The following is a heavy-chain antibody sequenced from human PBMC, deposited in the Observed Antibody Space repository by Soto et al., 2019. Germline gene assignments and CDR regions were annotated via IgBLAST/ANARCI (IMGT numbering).Heavy chain of an antibody. Sequence: ASVKVSCKASGGTFSSSAISWVRQAPGQGLEWMGGIIPIFGTANYAQKFQGRVTITADESTSTAYMELSSLRSEDTAVYYCASSYSLAAAGSFDYWGQGTLVTISS. V-gene: IGHV1-69*13. CDR2: IIPIFGTA. CDR1: GGTFSSSA. CDR3: ASSYSLAAAGSFDY. D-gene: IGHD6-13*01. J-gene: IGHJ4*02.